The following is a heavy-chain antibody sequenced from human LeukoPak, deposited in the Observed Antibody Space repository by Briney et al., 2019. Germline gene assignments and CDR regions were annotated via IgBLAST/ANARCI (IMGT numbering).Heavy chain of an antibody. J-gene: IGHJ4*02. Sequence: SETLSLTCTVSGGSISSYYWSWIRQPPGKGLEWIGYIYYSGSTNYNPSLKSRVTISVDTSKNQFSLQLSSVTAADTAVYYCARNVSPSYDFWSGYYFDYWGQGTLVTVSS. V-gene: IGHV4-59*01. D-gene: IGHD3-3*01. CDR3: ARNVSPSYDFWSGYYFDY. CDR1: GGSISSYY. CDR2: IYYSGST.